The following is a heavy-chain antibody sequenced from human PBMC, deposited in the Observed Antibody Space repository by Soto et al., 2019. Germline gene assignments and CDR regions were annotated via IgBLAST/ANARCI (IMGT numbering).Heavy chain of an antibody. CDR1: GDSISGGASF. CDR2: VYYSGSS. V-gene: IGHV4-31*03. D-gene: IGHD2-2*01. Sequence: SETRSLTCTVSGDSISGGASFWSWIRQPPGKVLEWIANVYYSGSSYYNPSLKSRLTISVDTTKNQFSLQLKSMTAADTAVYYCAKLSCTSSTCHFPGWFDPWGQGTLVTVSS. CDR3: AKLSCTSSTCHFPGWFDP. J-gene: IGHJ5*02.